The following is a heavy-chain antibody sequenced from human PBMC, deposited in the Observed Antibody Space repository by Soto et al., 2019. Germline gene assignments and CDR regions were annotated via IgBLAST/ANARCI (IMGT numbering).Heavy chain of an antibody. D-gene: IGHD1-7*01. Sequence: QVQLVESGGGVVQPGGSLRLSCQASGFNFDNYGMHWVRQAPGKGLEWEAVITYDGSFQYYADSVKGRFTISRDNSKNTLSLHLNTLKPDDTAVYHCAKDRVGGTFYTPLAFWGQGTLVTVSS. J-gene: IGHJ4*02. V-gene: IGHV3-30*18. CDR2: ITYDGSFQ. CDR3: AKDRVGGTFYTPLAF. CDR1: GFNFDNYG.